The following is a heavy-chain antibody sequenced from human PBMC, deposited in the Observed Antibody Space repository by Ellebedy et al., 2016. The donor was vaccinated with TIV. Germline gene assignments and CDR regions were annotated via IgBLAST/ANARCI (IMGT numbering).Heavy chain of an antibody. CDR1: GDSVSSNNAA. J-gene: IGHJ4*02. CDR2: TFYRSKWYN. V-gene: IGHV6-1*01. CDR3: AREPAMIRGVVNVIDY. Sequence: SQTLSLTXAISGDSVSSNNAAWNWVRQSPSRGLEWLGRTFYRSKWYNDYAVSVKSRVTINTDTSKNQFSLQLNSVTPEDTAVYYCAREPAMIRGVVNVIDYWGQGTLVTVSS. D-gene: IGHD3-10*01.